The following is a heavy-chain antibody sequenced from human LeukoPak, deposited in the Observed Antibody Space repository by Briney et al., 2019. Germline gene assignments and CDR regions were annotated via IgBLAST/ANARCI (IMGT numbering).Heavy chain of an antibody. V-gene: IGHV1-2*02. CDR3: ARSGDPRGALDY. CDR2: INPNSGGT. CDR1: GYTFTSYD. Sequence: GASVKVSCKASGYTFTSYDINWVRQATGQGLEWMGWINPNSGGTNYAQKFQGRVTMTRDTSISTAYMELSRLRSDDTAVYYCARSGDPRGALDYWGQGTLVTVSS. J-gene: IGHJ4*02. D-gene: IGHD7-27*01.